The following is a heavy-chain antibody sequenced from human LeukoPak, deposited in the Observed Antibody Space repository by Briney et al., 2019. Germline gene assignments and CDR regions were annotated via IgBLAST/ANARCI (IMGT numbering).Heavy chain of an antibody. CDR3: ASVYSRSWYGAFDI. CDR1: GYTFTGYY. J-gene: IGHJ3*02. CDR2: INPNSGGT. Sequence: GASVKVSCKASGYTFTGYYIHWVRQAPGQGLEWMGWINPNSGGTNYAQKFQGRVTMTRDTSISTAYMEVSRLRSDGTAVYYCASVYSRSWYGAFDIWGQGTMVTVSS. D-gene: IGHD6-13*01. V-gene: IGHV1-2*02.